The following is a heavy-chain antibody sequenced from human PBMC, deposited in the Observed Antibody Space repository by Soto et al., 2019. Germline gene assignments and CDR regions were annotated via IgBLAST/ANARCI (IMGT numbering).Heavy chain of an antibody. V-gene: IGHV3-30*03. CDR1: GFMFSSYA. J-gene: IGHJ4*02. D-gene: IGHD5-12*01. Sequence: PGGSLRLSCTASGFMFSSYAMHWVRQAPGKGLEWVAVISHDGKERYYADSVKGRFTISRDNSKNTLYLQMNSLRAEGTSVYYCATDRRVYGVTVATMEYWGQGTQGTVSS. CDR3: ATDRRVYGVTVATMEY. CDR2: ISHDGKER.